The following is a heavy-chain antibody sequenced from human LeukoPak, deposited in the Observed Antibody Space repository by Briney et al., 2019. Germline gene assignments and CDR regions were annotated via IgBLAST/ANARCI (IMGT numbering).Heavy chain of an antibody. CDR1: GGSISSYY. CDR3: ARGLRGYYYYYMDV. CDR2: IYYSGST. J-gene: IGHJ6*03. Sequence: SETLSLTRTVSGGSISSYYWSWIRQPPGKGLEWIGYIYYSGSTNYNPSLKSRVTISVDTSKNQFSLKLSSVTAADTAVYYCARGLRGYYYYYMDVWGKGTTVTISS. V-gene: IGHV4-59*01. D-gene: IGHD5/OR15-5a*01.